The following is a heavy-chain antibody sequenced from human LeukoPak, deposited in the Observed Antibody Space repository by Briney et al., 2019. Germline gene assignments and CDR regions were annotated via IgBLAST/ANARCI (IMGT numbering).Heavy chain of an antibody. CDR1: GGSISSYY. CDR2: IYYSGST. CDR3: ARGPPMTTVTTYYYYYMDV. D-gene: IGHD4-11*01. Sequence: SETLSLTCTVSGGSISSYYWSWIRQPPGKGLEWIGYIYYSGSTNYNPSLKSRVTISVDTSKIQFSLKLSSVTAADTAVYYCARGPPMTTVTTYYYYYMDVWGKGTTVTVSS. V-gene: IGHV4-59*01. J-gene: IGHJ6*03.